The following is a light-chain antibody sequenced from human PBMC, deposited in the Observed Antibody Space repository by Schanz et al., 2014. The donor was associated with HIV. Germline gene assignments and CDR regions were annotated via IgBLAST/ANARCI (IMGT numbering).Light chain of an antibody. Sequence: QSALTQPPSASGSVGQSVTIYCTGTSSDVGGHNYVSWYQQHPGKAPKLMIYDVSNRPSGISNRFSGSKSGNTASLTISGLLAEDEADYHCSSYSSSSTLIFGGGTKLTVL. CDR1: SSDVGGHNY. J-gene: IGLJ2*01. CDR3: SSYSSSSTLI. CDR2: DVS. V-gene: IGLV2-14*03.